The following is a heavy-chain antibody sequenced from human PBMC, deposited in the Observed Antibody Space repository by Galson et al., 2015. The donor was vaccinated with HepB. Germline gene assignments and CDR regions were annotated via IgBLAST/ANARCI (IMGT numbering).Heavy chain of an antibody. J-gene: IGHJ4*02. CDR1: GFTFNDYA. Sequence: SLRLSCAASGFTFNDYAMYWVRQGPGKGLEWVSSISWNSGTIGYADSVKGRFSISRDNAKKSLYLQMNSLRAEDMAWYYCAKGSKVGVVATSLDSWGQGTLVTVSP. D-gene: IGHD3-3*01. CDR2: ISWNSGTI. V-gene: IGHV3-9*03. CDR3: AKGSKVGVVATSLDS.